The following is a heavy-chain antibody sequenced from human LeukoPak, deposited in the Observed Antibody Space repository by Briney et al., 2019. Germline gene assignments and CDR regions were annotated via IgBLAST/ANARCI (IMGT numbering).Heavy chain of an antibody. V-gene: IGHV3-7*01. CDR2: IKQEGSEK. D-gene: IGHD6-13*01. CDR3: ARAVRSSWYFGWFDP. CDR1: GFTFSSYW. Sequence: GGSLRLSCAASGFTFSSYWMSWVRQAPGKGGEWVANIKQEGSEKYCGDCVKGRFNISRDNAKNSMHLQMNSLRAEDTAVYYCARAVRSSWYFGWFDPWGQGPLVTVSS. J-gene: IGHJ5*02.